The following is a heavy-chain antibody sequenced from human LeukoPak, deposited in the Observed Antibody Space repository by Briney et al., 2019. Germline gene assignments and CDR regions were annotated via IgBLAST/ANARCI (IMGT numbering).Heavy chain of an antibody. CDR1: GFTFSSYG. CDR2: ISYDGSNK. V-gene: IGHV3-30*18. Sequence: GGSLRLSCAASGFTFSSYGMHWVRQAPGKGLEWVAVISYDGSNKYYADSVKGRFTISRDNTKNTLYLQMNSLRAEDTAVYYCAKVILERYYYYYGMDVWGQGTTVTVSS. J-gene: IGHJ6*02. CDR3: AKVILERYYYYYGMDV. D-gene: IGHD1-1*01.